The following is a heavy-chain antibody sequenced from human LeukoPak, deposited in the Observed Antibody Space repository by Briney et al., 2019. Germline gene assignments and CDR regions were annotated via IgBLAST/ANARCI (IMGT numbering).Heavy chain of an antibody. J-gene: IGHJ3*02. Sequence: PSETLSLTCAVSGGSISSSSYYWGWIRQPPGKGLEWIGSVFYSGSTYYNPSLKSRVTISADTSENQLSLQLSSVTAADTAVYYCARHRYYFDSSGYRDAFEIWGQGTMVTVSS. CDR3: ARHRYYFDSSGYRDAFEI. D-gene: IGHD3-22*01. CDR2: VFYSGST. CDR1: GGSISSSSYY. V-gene: IGHV4-39*01.